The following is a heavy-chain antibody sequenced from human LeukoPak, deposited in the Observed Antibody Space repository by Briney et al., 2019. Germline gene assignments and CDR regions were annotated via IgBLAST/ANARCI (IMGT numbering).Heavy chain of an antibody. Sequence: GGSLRLSCAASGFTLSSSWIHWVRQIPGEGLLWVSRISPDGRTTNYADSVKGRLTISRDNAKNTVSLQISTLRTEDTAVYYCAKDEYSSSRLNDFDYWGQGTLVTVSS. J-gene: IGHJ4*02. CDR1: GFTLSSSW. CDR3: AKDEYSSSRLNDFDY. D-gene: IGHD6-13*01. CDR2: ISPDGRTT. V-gene: IGHV3-74*01.